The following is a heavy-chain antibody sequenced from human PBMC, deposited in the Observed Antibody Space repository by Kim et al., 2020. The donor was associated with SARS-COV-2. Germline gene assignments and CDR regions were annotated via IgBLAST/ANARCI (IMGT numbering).Heavy chain of an antibody. D-gene: IGHD2-2*01. CDR3: ARGEGVPAALTHFYAFDI. Sequence: GGSLRLSCAASGLTFRDYYMSWIRQAPGKGLEWVSYISSSGSTIYSADSVKGRYTISRDNAKNSLYLQMNSLRAEDTTVYYFARGEGVPAALTHFYAFDIWGQGKTVTVSS. CDR2: ISSSGSTI. J-gene: IGHJ3*02. V-gene: IGHV3-11*01. CDR1: GLTFRDYY.